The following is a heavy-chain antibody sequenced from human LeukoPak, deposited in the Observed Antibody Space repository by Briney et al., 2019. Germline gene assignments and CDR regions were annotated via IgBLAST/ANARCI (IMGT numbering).Heavy chain of an antibody. CDR1: GGSISSSNYY. D-gene: IGHD6-19*01. V-gene: IGHV4-39*07. J-gene: IGHJ4*02. Sequence: TSETLSLTCTVSGGSISSSNYYWDWIRQPPGKGLEWIGSIFYSGSTYYNPSLQSRVTISVDTSKNQFSLKLSSVTAADTAVYYCARDVAVAGLPNWGQGTLVTVSS. CDR3: ARDVAVAGLPN. CDR2: IFYSGST.